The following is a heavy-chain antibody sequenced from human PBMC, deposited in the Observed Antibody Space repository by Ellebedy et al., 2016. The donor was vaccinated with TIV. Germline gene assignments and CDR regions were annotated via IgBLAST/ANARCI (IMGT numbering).Heavy chain of an antibody. V-gene: IGHV3-48*04. CDR3: ARADRYGYNDY. Sequence: GESLKISXAASGFTFSSYSMNWVRQAPGKGLEWVSYISSSSSTIHYADSVKGRFTISRDNAKNSLYLQMNSLRAEDTAVYYCARADRYGYNDYWGQGTLVTVSS. D-gene: IGHD5-18*01. CDR2: ISSSSSTI. CDR1: GFTFSSYS. J-gene: IGHJ4*02.